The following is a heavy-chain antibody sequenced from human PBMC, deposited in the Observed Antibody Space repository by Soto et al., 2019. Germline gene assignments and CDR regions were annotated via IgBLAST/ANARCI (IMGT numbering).Heavy chain of an antibody. J-gene: IGHJ4*02. Sequence: QLVESGGGVVQPGRSLRLSCETSGFTFRSYGMHWVRQAPGKGLEWVAVISFDGSDIYYADSVRGRFTISRDNSKSPLHLQMNRLRAEDTAVYYCAKMTRGYTYGLDYWGQGTLVTVSS. CDR1: GFTFRSYG. V-gene: IGHV3-30*18. CDR3: AKMTRGYTYGLDY. D-gene: IGHD5-12*01. CDR2: ISFDGSDI.